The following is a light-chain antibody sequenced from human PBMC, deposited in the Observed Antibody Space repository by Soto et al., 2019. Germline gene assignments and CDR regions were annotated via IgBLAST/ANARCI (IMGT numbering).Light chain of an antibody. J-gene: IGLJ1*01. CDR3: SSYAASSNV. Sequence: QSVLTQPPSASGSPGQSVAISCTGTSSDVGGYNYVSWYQQHPGKAPKLMIYEVNKRPSGVPDRFSGSKSGNTASLTVSGLQAEDEADYYCSSYAASSNVFXTGSKVTVL. CDR2: EVN. CDR1: SSDVGGYNY. V-gene: IGLV2-8*01.